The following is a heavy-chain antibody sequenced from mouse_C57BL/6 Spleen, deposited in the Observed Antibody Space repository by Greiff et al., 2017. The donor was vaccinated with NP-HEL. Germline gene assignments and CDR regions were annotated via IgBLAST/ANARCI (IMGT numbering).Heavy chain of an antibody. CDR3: ASRDYDYDGGYAMDY. Sequence: LVESGPELVKPGASVEISCKASGYSFTDYNMNWVKQSNGKSLEWIGVINPNYGTTSYNQKFKGKATLTVDQSSSTAYMQLNSLTSEDSAVYYCASRDYDYDGGYAMDYWGQGTSVTVSS. CDR2: INPNYGTT. D-gene: IGHD2-4*01. CDR1: GYSFTDYN. V-gene: IGHV1-39*01. J-gene: IGHJ4*01.